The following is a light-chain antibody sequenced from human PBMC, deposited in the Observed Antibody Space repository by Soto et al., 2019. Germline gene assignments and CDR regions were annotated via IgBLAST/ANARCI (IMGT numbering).Light chain of an antibody. J-gene: IGKJ2*01. V-gene: IGKV3D-15*01. CDR1: QSVSSD. Sequence: EIVMTQSPATLSVSPGERATLSCTASQSVSSDRAWYQQKPGQAPRLLISGASIRATGIPARFSGSGSGTELTLTISSLQSEDVALYFCQQYNDGFRYTFGQGTKREIK. CDR3: QQYNDGFRYT. CDR2: GAS.